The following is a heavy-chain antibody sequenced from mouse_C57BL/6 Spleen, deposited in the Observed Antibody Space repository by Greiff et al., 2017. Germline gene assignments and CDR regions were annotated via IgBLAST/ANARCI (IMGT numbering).Heavy chain of an antibody. D-gene: IGHD1-1*01. V-gene: IGHV1-53*01. Sequence: QVQLQQPGTELVKPGASVKLSCKASGYTFTSYWMHWVKQRPGQGLEWIGNINPSNGGTNYNEKFKSKATLTVDKSSSTAYMQLSSLTSEDSAVYYWASSDYYGSGYFDVWGTGTTVTVSS. CDR3: ASSDYYGSGYFDV. CDR1: GYTFTSYW. CDR2: INPSNGGT. J-gene: IGHJ1*03.